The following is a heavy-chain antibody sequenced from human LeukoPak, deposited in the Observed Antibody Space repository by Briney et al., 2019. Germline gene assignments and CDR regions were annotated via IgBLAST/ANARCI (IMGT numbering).Heavy chain of an antibody. CDR1: GGSISSGNYS. Sequence: SSETLSLTCAVTGGSISSGNYSWSWIRQPPGKGLQWIGYIYQSGTTYYNPSLKSRVTISLDRSKNEFSLKLNSVTAADTAVYYCARLAYCGGDCYRHFDYWGQGTLVTVSS. V-gene: IGHV4-30-2*01. J-gene: IGHJ4*02. CDR3: ARLAYCGGDCYRHFDY. CDR2: IYQSGTT. D-gene: IGHD2-21*02.